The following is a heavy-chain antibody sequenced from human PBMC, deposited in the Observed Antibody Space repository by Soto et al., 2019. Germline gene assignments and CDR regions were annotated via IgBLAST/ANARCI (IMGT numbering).Heavy chain of an antibody. CDR3: VRVTWGYCGDDREDYYYYEGMDV. CDR1: GGSFSGYY. CDR2: INHSGST. Sequence: SETPTLTCAVYGGSFSGYYWSWIRQPPGKGLEWIGEINHSGSTNYNPSLKSRVTISVDTSKNQFSLKLSSVTAADTAVYYWVRVTWGYCGDDREDYYYYEGMDVGMQGT. D-gene: IGHD5-12*01. J-gene: IGHJ6*01. V-gene: IGHV4-34*01.